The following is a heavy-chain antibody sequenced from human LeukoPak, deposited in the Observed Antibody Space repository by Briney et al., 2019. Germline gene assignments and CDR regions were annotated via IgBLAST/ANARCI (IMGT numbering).Heavy chain of an antibody. V-gene: IGHV3-9*01. CDR3: AKELGYCSSTRCYDYFDY. CDR2: ISWNSGSI. J-gene: IGHJ4*02. Sequence: PGGSLRLSCAASGFTFDDYAMHWVRQAPGKGLQWLSGISWNSGSIGYADSVKGRFTISRDNAKNSLYLQMNSLRAEDTALYYCAKELGYCSSTRCYDYFDYWGQGTLVTVSS. CDR1: GFTFDDYA. D-gene: IGHD2-2*01.